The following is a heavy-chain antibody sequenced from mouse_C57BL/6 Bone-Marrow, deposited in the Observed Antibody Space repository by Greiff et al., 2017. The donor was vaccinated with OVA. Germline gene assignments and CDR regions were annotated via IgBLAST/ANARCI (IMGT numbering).Heavy chain of an antibody. V-gene: IGHV1-15*01. Sequence: VKLVESGAELVRPGASVTLSCKASGYTFTDYEMHWVKQTPVHGLEWIGAIDPETGGTAYNQKFKGKAILTADKSSSTAYMELRSLTSEDSAVYYCTRWGWLQTWGQGTTLTVSS. D-gene: IGHD2-3*01. CDR2: IDPETGGT. CDR1: GYTFTDYE. CDR3: TRWGWLQT. J-gene: IGHJ2*01.